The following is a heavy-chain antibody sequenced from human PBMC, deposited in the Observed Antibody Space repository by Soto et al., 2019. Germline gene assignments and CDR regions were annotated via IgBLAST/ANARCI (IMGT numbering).Heavy chain of an antibody. D-gene: IGHD3-10*01. CDR3: ARGLSVLLWFGPKYYFDY. V-gene: IGHV4-34*01. CDR1: GGSFGGYY. CDR2: INHSGST. J-gene: IGHJ4*02. Sequence: SETLSLTCAVYGGSFGGYYWSWIRQPPGKGLEWIGEINHSGSTNYNPSLKSRVTISVDTSKNQFSLKLSSVTAADTAVYYCARGLSVLLWFGPKYYFDYWGQGTLVTVSS.